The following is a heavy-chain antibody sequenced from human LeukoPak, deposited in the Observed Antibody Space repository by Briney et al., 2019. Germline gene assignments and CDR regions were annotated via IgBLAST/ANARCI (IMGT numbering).Heavy chain of an antibody. CDR2: IYSGGST. J-gene: IGHJ4*02. CDR1: GFTVSSNY. CDR3: ATSSIWDPDY. Sequence: GGSLRLSCAASGFTVSSNYMSWVRQAPGKGLEWVSVIYSGGSTYYADSVKGRFAISRDNSKNTLYLQMNSLRAEDTAVYYCATSSIWDPDYWGQGTLVTVSS. D-gene: IGHD3-16*01. V-gene: IGHV3-66*02.